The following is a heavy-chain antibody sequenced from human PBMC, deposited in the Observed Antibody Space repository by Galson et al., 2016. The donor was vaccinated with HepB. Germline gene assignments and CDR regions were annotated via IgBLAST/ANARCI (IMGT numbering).Heavy chain of an antibody. CDR2: ISYDGSYN. D-gene: IGHD4-17*01. CDR3: ARDDIMMTVTWGPDY. CDR1: GFTFSRYG. J-gene: IGHJ4*02. Sequence: SLRLSCAASGFTFSRYGIHWVRQAQGKGLEWVAVISYDGSYNFYADSVRGRFTISRDNSEDTVYLQMNSLRAEDTAVYYCARDDIMMTVTWGPDYWGQGTLVSVSS. V-gene: IGHV3-30*03.